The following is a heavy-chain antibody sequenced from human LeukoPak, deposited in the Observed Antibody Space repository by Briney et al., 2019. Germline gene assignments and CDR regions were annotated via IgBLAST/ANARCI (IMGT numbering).Heavy chain of an antibody. CDR3: TRVSLVAASVFFDY. CDR1: GFTFGDYA. CDR2: IRSKAYGGTT. D-gene: IGHD2-15*01. Sequence: GGSLRLSCTASGFTFGDYAMSWVRQAPGKGLEWVSFIRSKAYGGTTEYAASVKGRFTISRDDSKSIAYLRMNSLKTEDTAVYYCTRVSLVAASVFFDYWGQGTLVTVSS. J-gene: IGHJ4*02. V-gene: IGHV3-49*04.